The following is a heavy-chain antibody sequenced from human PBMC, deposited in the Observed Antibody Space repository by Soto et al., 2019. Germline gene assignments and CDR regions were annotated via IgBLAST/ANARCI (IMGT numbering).Heavy chain of an antibody. Sequence: SVNVSFKAAGGTFSSYSISWVRQAPGQWLELMGGIIPIFGTANYAQKFQGRVTITADESTSTAYMELSSLRSEDTAVYYCARAYSGYGAFGIWGQGTIVTVSS. CDR3: ARAYSGYGAFGI. V-gene: IGHV1-69*13. CDR1: GGTFSSYS. D-gene: IGHD3-22*01. CDR2: IIPIFGTA. J-gene: IGHJ3*02.